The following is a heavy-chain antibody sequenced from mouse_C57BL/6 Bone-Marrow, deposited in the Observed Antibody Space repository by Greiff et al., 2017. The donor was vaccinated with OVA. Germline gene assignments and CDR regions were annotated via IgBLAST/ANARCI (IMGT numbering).Heavy chain of an antibody. CDR1: GYSITSDY. CDR2: ISYCGST. Sequence: EVKLVESGPGLAKPSQTLSLTCSVTGYSITSDYWNWIRKFPGNKLEYMGYISYCGSTDYNPSPKRRSSITRDTSTNKYYLQLKSVPTEDTATYYCARGGEIYYDRYYFDYWGQGTTLTVSS. J-gene: IGHJ2*01. D-gene: IGHD2-4*01. CDR3: ARGGEIYYDRYYFDY. V-gene: IGHV3-8*01.